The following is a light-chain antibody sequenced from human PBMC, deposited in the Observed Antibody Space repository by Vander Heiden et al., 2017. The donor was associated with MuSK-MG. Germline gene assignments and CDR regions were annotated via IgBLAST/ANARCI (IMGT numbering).Light chain of an antibody. Sequence: DIVMTLSPDPLPGSLGERATINCKSIQTVLYSSNNKNYLAWYQQKPGQPPNLLIYWGSTREAGVLDPFSGSGSGRDLTLTIINRLADDVAVYYCRQEYNTPRTFGQGTKVEVK. CDR2: WGS. CDR3: RQEYNTPRT. J-gene: IGKJ1*01. CDR1: QTVLYSSNNKNY. V-gene: IGKV4-1*01.